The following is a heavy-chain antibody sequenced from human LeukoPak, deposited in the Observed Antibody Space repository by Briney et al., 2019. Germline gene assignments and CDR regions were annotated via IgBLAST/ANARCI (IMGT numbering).Heavy chain of an antibody. D-gene: IGHD1-14*01. CDR2: IRNDGTTT. CDR3: VRLYKIEGADL. CDR1: GFTFSTYW. J-gene: IGHJ2*01. Sequence: PGGSLRLSCAASGFTFSTYWMHWVRQTPGDGLVWVASIRNDGTTTNYADSVKGPFTLSTDNAKNTLYLQMNSLRADDTAVYYCVRLYKIEGADLWGRGTLLSVSS. V-gene: IGHV3-74*01.